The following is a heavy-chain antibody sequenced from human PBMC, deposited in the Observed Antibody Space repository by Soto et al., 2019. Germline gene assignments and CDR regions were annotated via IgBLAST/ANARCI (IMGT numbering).Heavy chain of an antibody. V-gene: IGHV4-4*02. J-gene: IGHJ5*02. CDR3: ARGRGRYSSGWSWFDP. Sequence: SETLSLTCGVSGGTIRSPDWWTWVRQPPGKGLEWIGEIFQSGSTNYTPSLESRVTISVDKSKNQFSLTLTSVTAADTAVYFCARGRGRYSSGWSWFDPWGQGILVTVS. D-gene: IGHD6-19*01. CDR2: IFQSGST. CDR1: GGTIRSPDW.